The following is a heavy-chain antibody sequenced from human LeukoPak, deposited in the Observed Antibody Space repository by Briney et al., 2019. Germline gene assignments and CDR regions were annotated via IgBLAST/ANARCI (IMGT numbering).Heavy chain of an antibody. Sequence: GGSLRLSCASSGFTFSSYAMSWVRQAPGRGLEWVSVISGSGGSAHYADSVKGRFTISRDNSKNTLYLQMNSLRDEDTAVYYCAKLRGEYNYYGMDVWGQGTTVTVSS. CDR1: GFTFSSYA. J-gene: IGHJ6*02. V-gene: IGHV3-23*01. D-gene: IGHD2/OR15-2a*01. CDR3: AKLRGEYNYYGMDV. CDR2: ISGSGGSA.